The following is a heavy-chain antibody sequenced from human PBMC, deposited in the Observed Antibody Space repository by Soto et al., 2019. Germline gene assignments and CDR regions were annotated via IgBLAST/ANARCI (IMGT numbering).Heavy chain of an antibody. J-gene: IGHJ4*02. CDR1: GFTFSSYA. Sequence: EVQLLESGGGLVQPGGSLRLSCAASGFTFSSYAMSWVRQAPGKGLEWVSAISGSGGSTYYADSVKGRFTISRDNSKNTLYLQMNNLRAEDTAVYYCAKAQLLGRKVAGTVDYWGQGTLVTVSS. CDR3: AKAQLLGRKVAGTVDY. V-gene: IGHV3-23*01. CDR2: ISGSGGST. D-gene: IGHD6-19*01.